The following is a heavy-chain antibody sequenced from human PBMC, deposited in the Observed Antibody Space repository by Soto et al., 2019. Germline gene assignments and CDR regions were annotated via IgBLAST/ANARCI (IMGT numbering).Heavy chain of an antibody. J-gene: IGHJ6*02. CDR3: ARGGYYDNTWGKLSHYGLDV. D-gene: IGHD3-16*01. V-gene: IGHV1-18*01. CDR1: GYTFIRYG. CDR2: ISPYNDYT. Sequence: QVQLVQSAAEVKKPGASVRVSCKASGYTFIRYGIAWVRQAPGQGLEWMGCISPYNDYTIYAQKLQGRVTMTADTSTRTVYMELRGLKSDDTVVYSCARGGYYDNTWGKLSHYGLDVWGQGTSVTVSS.